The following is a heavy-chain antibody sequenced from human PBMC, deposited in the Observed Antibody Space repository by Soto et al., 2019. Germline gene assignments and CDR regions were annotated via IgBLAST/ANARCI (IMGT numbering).Heavy chain of an antibody. CDR1: EFTFSNYA. CDR2: ISGSGGGT. V-gene: IGHV3-23*01. CDR3: AKSPSLTPS. D-gene: IGHD2-15*01. Sequence: GGSLRLSCAASEFTFSNYAMSWVRQAPGKGLEWVSSISGSGGGTWYADSVKGRFTISRDNSKNTLYLQMNSLRAEDTAVYYCAKSPSLTPSWVQGSLVPVSS. J-gene: IGHJ5*02.